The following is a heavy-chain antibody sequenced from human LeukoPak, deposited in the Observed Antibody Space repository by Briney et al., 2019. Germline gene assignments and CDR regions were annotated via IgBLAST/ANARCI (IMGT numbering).Heavy chain of an antibody. V-gene: IGHV3-23*01. CDR2: ISGGGSGT. Sequence: PGGSLRLSYAPSGFTFSSYAMSWVRQAPGKGLEWVAAISGGGSGTYYADSVRGRCTISRDNSKNTVYLQTNSLRAEDTAIYYCAKAVGSSGYFSRDAFDIWGQGTMVTVSS. J-gene: IGHJ3*02. CDR1: GFTFSSYA. CDR3: AKAVGSSGYFSRDAFDI. D-gene: IGHD3-22*01.